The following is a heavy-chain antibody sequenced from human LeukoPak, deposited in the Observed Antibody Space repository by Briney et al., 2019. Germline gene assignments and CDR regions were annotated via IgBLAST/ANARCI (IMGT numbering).Heavy chain of an antibody. CDR1: GGSFSGYY. V-gene: IGHV4-34*01. CDR2: INHSGST. CDR3: ARVIVVVPAANAVAFDI. J-gene: IGHJ3*02. Sequence: SETLSITCAVYGGSFSGYYWSWIRQPPGKGLEWIGEINHSGSTNYNPSLKSRVTISVDTSKNQFSLKLSSVTAADTAVYYCARVIVVVPAANAVAFDIWGQGTMVTVSS. D-gene: IGHD2-2*01.